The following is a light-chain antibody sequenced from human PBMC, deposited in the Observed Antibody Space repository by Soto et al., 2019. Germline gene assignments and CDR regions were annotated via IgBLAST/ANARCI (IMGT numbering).Light chain of an antibody. CDR2: DAS. V-gene: IGKV3-11*01. J-gene: IGKJ2*01. Sequence: EIVLTQSPATLSLSPGERATLSCRASQSVSSYLAWYQQKPGQAPRLLIYDASNRATGIPARFSGSGSGTAVTLTISSLEPEDLAVYYCQQRSTCPRYPFGQGTKLELK. CDR3: QQRSTCPRYP. CDR1: QSVSSY.